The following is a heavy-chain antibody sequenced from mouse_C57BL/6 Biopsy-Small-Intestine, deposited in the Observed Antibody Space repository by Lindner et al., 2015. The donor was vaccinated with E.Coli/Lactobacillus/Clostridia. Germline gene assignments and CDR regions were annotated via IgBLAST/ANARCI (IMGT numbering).Heavy chain of an antibody. J-gene: IGHJ2*01. V-gene: IGHV1-54*01. CDR2: INPRGGDT. Sequence: VQLQESGAELVRPGTSVKVSCKASGYAFSNYLIEWVKQRPGQGLEWIGVINPRGGDTNYNEKFKDKATLTADKSSSTAYMQLSSLTSEDSAVYFCARTSYLDYWGQGTTLTVSS. D-gene: IGHD2-12*01. CDR3: ARTSYLDY. CDR1: GYAFSNYL.